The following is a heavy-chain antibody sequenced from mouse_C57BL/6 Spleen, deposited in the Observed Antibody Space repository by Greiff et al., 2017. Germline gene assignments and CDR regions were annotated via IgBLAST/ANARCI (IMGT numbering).Heavy chain of an antibody. CDR3: TSYWDFGV. CDR1: GYTFPDYE. V-gene: IGHV1-15*01. CDR2: IDPETGGT. Sequence: VQLQQSGAELVRPGASVTLSCKASGYTFPDYEMHWVKQTPVHGLEWIGAIDPETGGTAYNQKFKGKAILTADKSSSTAYMELRSLTSEDSAVYCCTSYWDFGVWGTGTTVTVSS. J-gene: IGHJ1*03.